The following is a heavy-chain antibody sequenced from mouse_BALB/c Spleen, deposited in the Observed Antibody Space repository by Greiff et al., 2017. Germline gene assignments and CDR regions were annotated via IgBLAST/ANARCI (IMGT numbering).Heavy chain of an antibody. J-gene: IGHJ3*01. V-gene: IGHV2-2*02. D-gene: IGHD3-2*01. Sequence: QVQLQQSGPGLVQPSQSLSITCTVSGFSLTSYGVHWVRQSPGKGLEWLGVIWSGGSTDYNAAFISRLSISKDNSKSQVFFKMNSLQANDTAIYCCARDSSGYLWFAYWGQGTLVTVSA. CDR2: IWSGGST. CDR1: GFSLTSYG. CDR3: ARDSSGYLWFAY.